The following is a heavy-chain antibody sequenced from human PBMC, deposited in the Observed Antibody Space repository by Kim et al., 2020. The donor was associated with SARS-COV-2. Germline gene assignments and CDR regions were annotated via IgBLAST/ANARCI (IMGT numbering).Heavy chain of an antibody. V-gene: IGHV3-9*01. CDR1: GFTFDDYA. Sequence: GGSLRLSCAASGFTFDDYAMHWVRQAPGKGLEWVSGISWNSGSIGYADSVKGRFTISRDNAKNSLYLQMNSLRAEDTALYYCAKDRLGSGSYYNGYYYGMDVWGQGTTVTVSS. CDR2: ISWNSGSI. CDR3: AKDRLGSGSYYNGYYYGMDV. J-gene: IGHJ6*02. D-gene: IGHD3-10*01.